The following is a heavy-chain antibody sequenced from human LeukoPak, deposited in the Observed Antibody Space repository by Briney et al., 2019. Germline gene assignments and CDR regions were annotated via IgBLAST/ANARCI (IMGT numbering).Heavy chain of an antibody. CDR2: ISYDGSNK. CDR1: GFTFSSYA. J-gene: IGHJ4*02. CDR3: AGHYYDSSGYPVVDY. D-gene: IGHD3-22*01. Sequence: GGSLRLSCAASGFTFSSYAMHWVRQAPGKGLEWVAVISYDGSNKYYADSVKGRFTISRDNSKNTLYLQMNSLRAEDTAVYYCAGHYYDSSGYPVVDYWGQGTLVTVSS. V-gene: IGHV3-30-3*01.